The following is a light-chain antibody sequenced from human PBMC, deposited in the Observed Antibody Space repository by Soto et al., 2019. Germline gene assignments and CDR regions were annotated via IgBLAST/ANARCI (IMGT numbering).Light chain of an antibody. CDR1: QSISSY. CDR2: VAS. CDR3: QQSYSYPPT. Sequence: DIQMTQSPSSLPASVGDRVIITCRASQSISSYLNWYQQKPGKAPNLLIAVASTLQSGVPSRFSGSGSGTDFTLTISSLQPEDLAVYYCQQSYSYPPTFGQGTKVDIK. V-gene: IGKV1-39*01. J-gene: IGKJ1*01.